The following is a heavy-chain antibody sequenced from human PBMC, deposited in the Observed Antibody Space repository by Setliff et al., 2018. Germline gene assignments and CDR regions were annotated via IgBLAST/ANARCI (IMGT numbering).Heavy chain of an antibody. CDR3: ARRWNFGPYGSGIHDGFDM. D-gene: IGHD3-10*01. J-gene: IGHJ3*02. Sequence: SETLSLTCGVSGISISSGHYWGWIRQPPGKGLEWIATIYHKGRTYYNPSLDSRVTISLDTSKNHFSLRLSSVTAADTAVYYCARRWNFGPYGSGIHDGFDMWGQGTMVTVSS. CDR1: GISISSGHY. V-gene: IGHV4-38-2*01. CDR2: IYHKGRT.